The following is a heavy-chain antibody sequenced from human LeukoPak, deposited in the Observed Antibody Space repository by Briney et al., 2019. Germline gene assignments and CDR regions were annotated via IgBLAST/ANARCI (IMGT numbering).Heavy chain of an antibody. CDR1: GFTFDDYG. V-gene: IGHV3-20*04. Sequence: PGGSLRLSCAASGFTFDDYGMSWVRQAPGKGLEWVSGINWNGGSTGYADSVKGRFTISRDNAKNSLYLQMNSLRAEDTALYYCARVASMVRGVIKLYYYYYYMDVWGKGTTVTISS. CDR2: INWNGGST. D-gene: IGHD3-10*01. J-gene: IGHJ6*03. CDR3: ARVASMVRGVIKLYYYYYYMDV.